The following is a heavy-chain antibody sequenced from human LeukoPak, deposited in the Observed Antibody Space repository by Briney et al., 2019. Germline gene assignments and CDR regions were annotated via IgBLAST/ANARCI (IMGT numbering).Heavy chain of an antibody. J-gene: IGHJ3*02. CDR3: ARGPNCGIGCYHAFDI. CDR2: IIPIFGSP. D-gene: IGHD2-21*02. Sequence: GASVKVSCKASGGTFSSYAISWVRQAPGQGLEWMGGIIPIFGSPNYAQKFQGRVTITADESTSTAYMELSSLRSEDTAIYYCARGPNCGIGCYHAFDIWGQGTMVTISS. CDR1: GGTFSSYA. V-gene: IGHV1-69*01.